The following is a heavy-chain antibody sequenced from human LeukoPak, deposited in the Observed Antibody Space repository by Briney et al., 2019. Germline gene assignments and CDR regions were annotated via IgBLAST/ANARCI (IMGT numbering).Heavy chain of an antibody. CDR2: IIPIFGTA. V-gene: IGHV1-69*13. D-gene: IGHD5-12*01. J-gene: IGHJ5*02. Sequence: GASVKVSCKASGGTFSSYAISWVRQAPGQGLEWMGGIIPIFGTANYAQKFQGRVTITADESTSTAYMELSSLRSEDTTVYYCALGGIVATVARRFDPWGQGTLVTVSS. CDR1: GGTFSSYA. CDR3: ALGGIVATVARRFDP.